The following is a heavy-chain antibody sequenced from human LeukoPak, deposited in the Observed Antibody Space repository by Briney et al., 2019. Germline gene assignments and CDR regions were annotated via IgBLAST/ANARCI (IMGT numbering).Heavy chain of an antibody. D-gene: IGHD3-3*01. CDR2: ISYDGSNK. V-gene: IGHV3-30*03. Sequence: PGGSLRLSCAASGFTFSSYGMHWVRQAPGKGLEWVAVISYDGSNKYYADSVKGRFTISRDNSKNTLYLQMNSLRAEDTAVYYCAREERLLRSPFDYWGQGTLVTVSS. CDR1: GFTFSSYG. J-gene: IGHJ4*02. CDR3: AREERLLRSPFDY.